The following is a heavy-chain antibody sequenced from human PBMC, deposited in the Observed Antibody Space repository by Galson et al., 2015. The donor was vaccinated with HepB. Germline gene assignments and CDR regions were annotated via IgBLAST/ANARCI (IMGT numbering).Heavy chain of an antibody. CDR2: IGGKANNYAT. J-gene: IGHJ4*02. CDR1: GFTFSGSA. D-gene: IGHD6-13*01. CDR3: GRLGDLSGYSSR. Sequence: SLRLSCAASGFTFSGSAIHWVRQASGKGPEWAGRIGGKANNYATSYVPSLKGRFTISRDDSKNMAYLHMKSLKTEDTAVYYCGRLGDLSGYSSRWGQGTLVTVSA. V-gene: IGHV3-73*01.